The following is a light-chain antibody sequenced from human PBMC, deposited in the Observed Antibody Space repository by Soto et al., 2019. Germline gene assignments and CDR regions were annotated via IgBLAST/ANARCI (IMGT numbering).Light chain of an antibody. Sequence: EIVMMQSPATLSVSPGERATLSCRASQSVSSNLAWYQQKPGQAPRLLIYGAFTRATGIPARFSGSGSGTEFTLTISSLQSEDFAVYYCQQYNNWPRWTFGQGTKV. CDR2: GAF. J-gene: IGKJ1*01. CDR1: QSVSSN. CDR3: QQYNNWPRWT. V-gene: IGKV3-15*01.